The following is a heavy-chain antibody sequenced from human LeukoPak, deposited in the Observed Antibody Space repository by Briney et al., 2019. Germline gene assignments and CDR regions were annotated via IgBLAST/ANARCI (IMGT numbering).Heavy chain of an antibody. Sequence: GGSLRLSCAASGFTFSSYAMNWVRQSPGKGLEWVSYISSSSSTIYYADSVKGRFTISRDNAKNSLYLQMNSLRAEDTAVYYCASFGGEPTRYFDYWGQGTLVTVSS. CDR2: ISSSSSTI. J-gene: IGHJ4*02. D-gene: IGHD3-10*01. CDR1: GFTFSSYA. V-gene: IGHV3-48*01. CDR3: ASFGGEPTRYFDY.